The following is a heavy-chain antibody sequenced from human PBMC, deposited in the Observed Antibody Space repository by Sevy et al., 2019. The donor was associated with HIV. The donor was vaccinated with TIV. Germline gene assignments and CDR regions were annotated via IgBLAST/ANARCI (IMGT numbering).Heavy chain of an antibody. V-gene: IGHV4-61*01. CDR3: AREYSSSWPNYYFDY. CDR1: GGSVSSGSYY. J-gene: IGHJ4*02. CDR2: LYYSGST. D-gene: IGHD6-13*01. Sequence: SETLSLTCTVSGGSVSSGSYYWSWIRQPPGKGLEWIGYLYYSGSTNYNPSLKSRVTISVDTSKNQFALKLGSVTAADTAVYYCAREYSSSWPNYYFDYWGQGTLVTVSS.